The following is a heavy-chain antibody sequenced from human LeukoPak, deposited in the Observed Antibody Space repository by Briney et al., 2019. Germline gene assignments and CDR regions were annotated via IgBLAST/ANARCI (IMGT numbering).Heavy chain of an antibody. V-gene: IGHV3-23*01. CDR3: AKDYLGYSSGWDAFDI. CDR2: ISGSGGST. Sequence: PGGSLRLSCAASGFTFSSYAMSWVRQAPGKGLEWVSAISGSGGSTYYADSVKGRFTISRDNSKNTLYLQTNSLRAEDTAVYYCAKDYLGYSSGWDAFDIWGQGTMVTVSS. CDR1: GFTFSSYA. D-gene: IGHD6-19*01. J-gene: IGHJ3*02.